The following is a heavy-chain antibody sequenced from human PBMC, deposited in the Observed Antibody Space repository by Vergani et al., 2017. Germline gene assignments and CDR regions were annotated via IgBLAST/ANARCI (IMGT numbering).Heavy chain of an antibody. J-gene: IGHJ4*02. CDR3: ARDRSFDTWDYYDRRVDWPLGY. D-gene: IGHD3-22*01. CDR1: GGTFSSYA. CDR2: IIPIFGTA. Sequence: QVQLVQSGAEVKKPGSSVKVSCKASGGTFSSYAISWVRQAPGQGLEWMGGIIPIFGTANYAQKFQGRVTITADESTSTAYMELSSLRSEDTAVYYCARDRSFDTWDYYDRRVDWPLGYWGQGSLVSVP. V-gene: IGHV1-69*12.